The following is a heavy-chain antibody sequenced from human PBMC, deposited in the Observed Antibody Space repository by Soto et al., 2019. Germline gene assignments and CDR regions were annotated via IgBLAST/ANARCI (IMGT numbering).Heavy chain of an antibody. D-gene: IGHD3-16*01. J-gene: IGHJ4*02. CDR3: AREIAACRLGAQPKDIFAY. Sequence: SQTLSLTCAISGDSVSSNSAAWNWIRQSPSRGLEWLGRTYYRSKWYNDYAVSVKSRITINPDTSKNQFSLQLNSVTPEDTAVYYCAREIAACRLGAQPKDIFAYWGQGTLVTVSS. CDR1: GDSVSSNSAA. V-gene: IGHV6-1*01. CDR2: TYYRSKWYN.